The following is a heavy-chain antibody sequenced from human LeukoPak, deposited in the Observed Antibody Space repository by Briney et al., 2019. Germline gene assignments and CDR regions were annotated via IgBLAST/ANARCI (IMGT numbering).Heavy chain of an antibody. CDR3: ARSPTKRVTEDY. CDR2: IYYSGSS. Sequence: SETLSLTCTVSGGYISSYYWSWIRQPPGKGLEWIGYIYYSGSSNYNPSLKSRVAISVDTSKNQISLKLSSVTAADTAVYYCARSPTKRVTEDYWGQGTLVTVSS. CDR1: GGYISSYY. V-gene: IGHV4-59*01. D-gene: IGHD5-18*01. J-gene: IGHJ4*02.